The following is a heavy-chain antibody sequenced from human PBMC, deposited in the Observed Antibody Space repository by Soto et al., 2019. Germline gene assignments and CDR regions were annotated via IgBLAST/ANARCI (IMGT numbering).Heavy chain of an antibody. Sequence: GGSLRLSCTASGFTFSSYAMHWVRQAPGKGLEYVSAISSNGGSTYYANSVKGRFTISRDNSKNTLYLQMGSLRAEDMAVYYCARVPNDFWSMYYYYYMDVWGKGTTVTVSS. CDR2: ISSNGGST. V-gene: IGHV3-64*01. J-gene: IGHJ6*03. CDR3: ARVPNDFWSMYYYYYMDV. CDR1: GFTFSSYA. D-gene: IGHD3-3*01.